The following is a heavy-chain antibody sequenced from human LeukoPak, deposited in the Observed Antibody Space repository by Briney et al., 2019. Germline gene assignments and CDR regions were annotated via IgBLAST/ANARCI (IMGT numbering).Heavy chain of an antibody. CDR1: GFTFSTYA. D-gene: IGHD6-19*01. CDR2: ISLDGSNK. J-gene: IGHJ5*02. V-gene: IGHV3-30-3*01. CDR3: TWYSSASSPA. Sequence: PGRSLRLSCAASGFTFSTYAMHWVRQAPGKGLEWVTVISLDGSNKYYADSVEGRFTISRDNSKNTLYLQMNSLRVEDTAMYYCTWYSSASSPAWGQGTLVTVSS.